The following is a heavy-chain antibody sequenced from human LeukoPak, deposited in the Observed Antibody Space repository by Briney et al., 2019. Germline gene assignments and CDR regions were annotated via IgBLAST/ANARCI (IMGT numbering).Heavy chain of an antibody. Sequence: PGGSLRLSCEASGFTFSTYDMHWVRQPIGRGLEWVSAIGTVADTYYPGSVKARFTISRENAKNSLYLQMDSLTAGDTAVYYCAREGPSSVWFDWYFDLWGRGTLVTVSS. V-gene: IGHV3-13*01. CDR1: GFTFSTYD. J-gene: IGHJ2*01. D-gene: IGHD6-19*01. CDR2: IGTVADT. CDR3: AREGPSSVWFDWYFDL.